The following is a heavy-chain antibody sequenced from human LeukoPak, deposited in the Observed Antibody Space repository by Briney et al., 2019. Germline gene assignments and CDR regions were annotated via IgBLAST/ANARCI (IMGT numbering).Heavy chain of an antibody. D-gene: IGHD6-19*01. J-gene: IGHJ1*01. CDR3: VANGWYSLEH. CDR2: IYHSGNT. CDR1: GGSIGSINW. Sequence: PSETLSLTCGVSGGSIGSINWGSWVRQPPGKGLEWIGEIYHSGNTHYNPSLKSLVTITVDKSKNQLSLKVNSVTAADTAVYYCVANGWYSLEHWGQGTLVIVSS. V-gene: IGHV4-4*02.